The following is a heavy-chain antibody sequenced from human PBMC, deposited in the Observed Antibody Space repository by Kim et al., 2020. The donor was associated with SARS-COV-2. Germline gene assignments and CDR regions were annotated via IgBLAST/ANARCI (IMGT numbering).Heavy chain of an antibody. CDR1: GGSISSSSYY. CDR2: IYYSGST. Sequence: SETLSLTCTVSGGSISSSSYYWGWIRQPPGKGLEWIGSIYYSGSTYYNPSLKSRVTISVDTSKNQFSLKLSSVTAADTAVYYCARHPLTYCSGGSCYFDYWGQGTLVTVSS. V-gene: IGHV4-39*01. J-gene: IGHJ4*02. CDR3: ARHPLTYCSGGSCYFDY. D-gene: IGHD2-15*01.